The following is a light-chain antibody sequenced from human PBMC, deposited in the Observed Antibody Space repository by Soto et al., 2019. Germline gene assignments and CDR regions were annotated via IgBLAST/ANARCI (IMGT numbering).Light chain of an antibody. CDR1: QTISSW. V-gene: IGKV1-5*01. Sequence: DIQMTQSPSTLSASVGDRVTITCRASQTISSWLAWYQQKPGKAPKILIYDASSLESGVPSRFSGSGSGTEFTLTITSLQPDDVATYYCQQFISYSRTLGQGTKV. CDR3: QQFISYSRT. CDR2: DAS. J-gene: IGKJ1*01.